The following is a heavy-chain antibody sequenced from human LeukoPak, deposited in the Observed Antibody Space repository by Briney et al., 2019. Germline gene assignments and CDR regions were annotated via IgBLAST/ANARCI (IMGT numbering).Heavy chain of an antibody. J-gene: IGHJ4*02. CDR3: ARHSSSWVFDY. V-gene: IGHV1-46*01. Sequence: ASVKVSCKPSGYTFTSYYMHWVRQAPGQGLEWMGIINPSGGSTSYAQKFQGRVTMTRDTSTSTVYMELSSLRSEDTAGYYCARHSSSWVFDYWGQGTLVTVSS. CDR2: INPSGGST. D-gene: IGHD6-13*01. CDR1: GYTFTSYY.